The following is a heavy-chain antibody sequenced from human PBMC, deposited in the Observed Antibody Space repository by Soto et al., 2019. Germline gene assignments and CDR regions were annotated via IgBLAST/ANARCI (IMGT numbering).Heavy chain of an antibody. CDR1: GFTFSSYA. V-gene: IGHV3-23*01. D-gene: IGHD3-10*01. J-gene: IGHJ3*02. Sequence: GGSLRLSCAVSGFTFSSYAMGWVRQAPGKGLEWVSVISGSGGSTYYADSVKGRFTVSRDNSKNTLYLQMNSLRAEDTVLYYCAKVTGLVDPFDIWGQGTMVTVSS. CDR2: ISGSGGST. CDR3: AKVTGLVDPFDI.